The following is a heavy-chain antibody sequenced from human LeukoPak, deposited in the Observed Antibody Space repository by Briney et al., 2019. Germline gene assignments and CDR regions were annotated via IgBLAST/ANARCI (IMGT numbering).Heavy chain of an antibody. J-gene: IGHJ4*02. V-gene: IGHV4-59*01. Sequence: ASETLSLTCTVSRGSISSYYWSSIRQPPGKGLEWIGYIYYSGSTNYNPSLKSRVTISVDTSKNQFSLKLSPVTAADTAVYYCARDDGGFWGQGTLVTVSS. CDR3: ARDDGGF. CDR1: RGSISSYY. CDR2: IYYSGST. D-gene: IGHD3-10*01.